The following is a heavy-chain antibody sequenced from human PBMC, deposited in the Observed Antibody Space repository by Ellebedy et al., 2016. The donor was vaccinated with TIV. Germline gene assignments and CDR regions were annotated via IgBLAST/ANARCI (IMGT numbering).Heavy chain of an antibody. Sequence: GESLKISCEASGIIVSSYWMDWVRQAPGKGLLWVSRINSDGSSTTYADSVKGRFTISRDNAKNTVYLQMNSLRLEDTAVYYCATERSGNYYNYWGQGTLVTVSS. CDR1: GIIVSSYW. CDR2: INSDGSST. V-gene: IGHV3-74*03. CDR3: ATERSGNYYNY. D-gene: IGHD1-26*01. J-gene: IGHJ4*02.